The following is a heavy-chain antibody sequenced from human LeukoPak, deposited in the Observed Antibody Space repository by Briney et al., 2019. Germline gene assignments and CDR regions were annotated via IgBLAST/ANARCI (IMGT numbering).Heavy chain of an antibody. CDR1: GYTFTSYG. D-gene: IGHD3-3*01. CDR3: ARGGWGTTIFGNGMDV. J-gene: IGHJ6*02. V-gene: IGHV1-18*01. CDR2: ISAYNGNT. Sequence: ASVKVSCKASGYTFTSYGISWVRQAPGQGLEWMGWISAYNGNTNYAQKLQGRVTMTTDTSTSTAYMELRSLRSDDTAVCYCARGGWGTTIFGNGMDVWGQGTTVTVSS.